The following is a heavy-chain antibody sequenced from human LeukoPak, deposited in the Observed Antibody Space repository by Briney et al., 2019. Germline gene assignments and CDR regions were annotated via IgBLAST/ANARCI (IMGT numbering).Heavy chain of an antibody. V-gene: IGHV5-51*01. CDR3: AGSAIPLLTTIQHGQS. Sequence: GASRNTSLMGSGYSFVNNRCAWLPQMPGKGLEWMGIIYPGDSNTRYNPSFQGEVTISADKSISTAYLQWSSRKASTTAIYYGAGSAIPLLTTIQHGQSWAQGPLVTASS. D-gene: IGHD5-12*01. CDR1: GYSFVNNR. J-gene: IGHJ4*02. CDR2: IYPGDSNT.